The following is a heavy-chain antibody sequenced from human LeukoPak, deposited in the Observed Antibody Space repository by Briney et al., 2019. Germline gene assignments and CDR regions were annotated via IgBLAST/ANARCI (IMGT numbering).Heavy chain of an antibody. V-gene: IGHV3-74*01. D-gene: IGHD3-10*01. J-gene: IGHJ3*02. CDR2: IKGDGNSM. Sequence: PGGSLRLSCAASGFTFSSYWMHWVRQAPGKGLMWVSLIKGDGNSMSYADSVRGRLTVSRDNAKSTVYLQMNSLRVEDTAVYYCAGERYGGGAFDIWGQGTMVTVSS. CDR1: GFTFSSYW. CDR3: AGERYGGGAFDI.